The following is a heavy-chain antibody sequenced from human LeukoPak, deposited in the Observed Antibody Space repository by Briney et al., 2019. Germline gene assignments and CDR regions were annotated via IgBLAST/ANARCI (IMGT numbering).Heavy chain of an antibody. CDR2: INWNGGST. Sequence: PGGSLRLSCAASGFTFDDYGMSWVRQAPGKGLEWVSGINWNGGSTGYADSVKGRFTISRYNAKNSLYLQMNSLRAEDTALYYCARDRGLAAAGIVDYWGQGTLVTVSS. V-gene: IGHV3-20*04. CDR1: GFTFDDYG. D-gene: IGHD6-13*01. CDR3: ARDRGLAAAGIVDY. J-gene: IGHJ4*02.